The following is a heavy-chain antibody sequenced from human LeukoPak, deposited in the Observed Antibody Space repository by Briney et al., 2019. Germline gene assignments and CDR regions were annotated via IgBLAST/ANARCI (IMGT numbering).Heavy chain of an antibody. D-gene: IGHD3-3*01. CDR3: ARSERNYDFWSGYYRGYYYYYMDV. Sequence: GGSLRLSCAASGFTFSSYWMSWVRQAPGKGLEWVANIKQDGSEKYYVDSVKGRFTISRDNAKNSLYLQMNSLRAEDTAVYYCARSERNYDFWSGYYRGYYYYYMDVWGKGTTVTVSS. CDR1: GFTFSSYW. J-gene: IGHJ6*03. V-gene: IGHV3-7*01. CDR2: IKQDGSEK.